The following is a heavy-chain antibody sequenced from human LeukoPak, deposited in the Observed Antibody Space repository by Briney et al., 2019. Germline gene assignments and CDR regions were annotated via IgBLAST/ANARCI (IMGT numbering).Heavy chain of an antibody. CDR1: GGTFSSYA. CDR2: IIPIFGSA. CDR3: ARERATDHYFDY. V-gene: IGHV1-69*05. Sequence: SVKVSCKASGGTFSSYAISWVRQAPGQGLEWMGGIIPIFGSANYAQKFQGRVTITTDESTSTAYMELSSLRSEDTAVYYCARERATDHYFDYWGQGTLVTVSS. D-gene: IGHD1-26*01. J-gene: IGHJ4*02.